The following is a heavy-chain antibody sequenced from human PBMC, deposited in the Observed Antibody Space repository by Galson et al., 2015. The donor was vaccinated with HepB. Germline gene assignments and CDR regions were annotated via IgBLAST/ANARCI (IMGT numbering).Heavy chain of an antibody. J-gene: IGHJ6*02. Sequence: SVKVSCKASGYTFTGYYMHWVRQAPGQGLEWMGWINPNSGGTNYAQKSQGRVTMTRDTSISTAYMELSRLRSDDTAVYYCARGLVGSSSPSPKYYYYGMDVWGQGTTVTVSS. CDR1: GYTFTGYY. D-gene: IGHD6-13*01. CDR3: ARGLVGSSSPSPKYYYYGMDV. V-gene: IGHV1-2*02. CDR2: INPNSGGT.